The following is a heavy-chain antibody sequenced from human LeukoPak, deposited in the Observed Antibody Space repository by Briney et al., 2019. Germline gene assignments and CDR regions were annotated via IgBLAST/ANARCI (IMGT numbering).Heavy chain of an antibody. Sequence: ASVKVSCKASGYIFTNYGNIWVRQAPGQGLEWMGWINTYNGKTNYAQKVQGRVTMATDTSTSTAYMELRSLRSDDTAVYYCAKSHSGSLRAPFDNWGQGTLVTVSS. V-gene: IGHV1-18*01. J-gene: IGHJ4*02. CDR2: INTYNGKT. CDR3: AKSHSGSLRAPFDN. CDR1: GYIFTNYG. D-gene: IGHD3-22*01.